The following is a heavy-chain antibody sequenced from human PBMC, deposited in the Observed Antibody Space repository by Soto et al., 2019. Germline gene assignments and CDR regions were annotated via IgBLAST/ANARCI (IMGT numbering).Heavy chain of an antibody. CDR3: AINEGRDVSTFDY. CDR2: IIPIFGTA. J-gene: IGHJ4*02. Sequence: QAQVVQSGAEVRKPGSSVKLSCKASEGTFNSYAIAWVRQAPGQGLEWMGGIIPIFGTANYAQKFQGRVTITADATTSTAYMELSSLRSEDTAMYYCAINEGRDVSTFDYWGQGTLVTVSS. V-gene: IGHV1-69*01. D-gene: IGHD3-10*02. CDR1: EGTFNSYA.